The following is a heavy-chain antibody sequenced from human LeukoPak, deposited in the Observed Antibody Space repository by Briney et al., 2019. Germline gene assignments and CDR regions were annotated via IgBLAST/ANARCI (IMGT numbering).Heavy chain of an antibody. CDR2: IWYDGSNK. J-gene: IGHJ4*02. D-gene: IGHD6-19*01. CDR3: ARDHSSGWYSDYFDY. Sequence: GSLRLSCAASGFTFSSYGMHWVRQAPGKGVEWVAVIWYDGSNKYYADSVKGRFTISRDNSKNTLYLQMNSLRAEDTAVYYCARDHSSGWYSDYFDYWGQGTLVTVSS. V-gene: IGHV3-33*01. CDR1: GFTFSSYG.